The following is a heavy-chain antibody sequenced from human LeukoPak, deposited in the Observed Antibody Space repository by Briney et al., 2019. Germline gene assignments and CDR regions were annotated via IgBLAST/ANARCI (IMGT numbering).Heavy chain of an antibody. CDR3: ARDGGFNYYYYYMDV. D-gene: IGHD4-23*01. CDR2: INPNSGGT. Sequence: ASVKVSCKASGYTFTGYYMHWVRQAPGQGLEWMGWINPNSGGTNYAQKFQGKVTMTRDTSISTAYMELSRLTSDDTAVYYCARDGGFNYYYYYMDVWGKGTTVTISS. J-gene: IGHJ6*03. CDR1: GYTFTGYY. V-gene: IGHV1-2*02.